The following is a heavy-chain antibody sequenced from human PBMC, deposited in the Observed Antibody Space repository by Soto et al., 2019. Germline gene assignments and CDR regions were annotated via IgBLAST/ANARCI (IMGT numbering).Heavy chain of an antibody. D-gene: IGHD3-10*01. CDR1: GGSVSSGGYY. J-gene: IGHJ4*02. CDR2: IYYSGST. V-gene: IGHV4-61*08. CDR3: ARAGSYRYFDY. Sequence: QVQLQESGPELVKPSETLSLTCSVSGGSVSSGGYYWSWIRQPPGKGLEWIGCIYYSGSTDYNPSLKSRVTMSLDKSKNQFSQKLNSVTAADRGVYFCARAGSYRYFDYWGQGTLVTVSS.